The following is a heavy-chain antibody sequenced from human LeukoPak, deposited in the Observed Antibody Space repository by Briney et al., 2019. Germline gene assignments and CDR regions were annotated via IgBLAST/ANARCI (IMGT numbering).Heavy chain of an antibody. CDR1: GLTFSDAW. D-gene: IGHD6-19*01. V-gene: IGHV3-23*01. CDR3: AKDSSGWLSHQEYFQH. CDR2: ISGSGGST. J-gene: IGHJ1*01. Sequence: PGGSLRLSCAVSGLTFSDAWMTWVRQAPGKGLEWVSAISGSGGSTYYADSVKGRFTISRDNSKNTLYLQMDSLRAEDTAVYYCAKDSSGWLSHQEYFQHWGKGTLVTVSS.